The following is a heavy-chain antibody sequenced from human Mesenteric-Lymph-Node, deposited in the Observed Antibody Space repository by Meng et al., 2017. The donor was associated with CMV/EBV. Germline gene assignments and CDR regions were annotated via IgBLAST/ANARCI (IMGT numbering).Heavy chain of an antibody. V-gene: IGHV3-69-1*01. CDR3: ARDAHVLRFLDVGSGDAFDI. J-gene: IGHJ3*02. Sequence: GESLKISCAASGFSFSDYYMNWVRQAPGKGLEWVSSISKGRFTISRDNAKNSLYLQMNSLRAEDTAVYYCARDAHVLRFLDVGSGDAFDIWGQGTMVTVSS. CDR1: GFSFSDYY. D-gene: IGHD3-3*01. CDR2: IS.